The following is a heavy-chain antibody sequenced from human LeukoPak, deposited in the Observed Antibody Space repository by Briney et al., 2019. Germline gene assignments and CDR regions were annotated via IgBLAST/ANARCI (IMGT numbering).Heavy chain of an antibody. Sequence: RGSLRLSCAASGFTLSNYSMNWVRQAPGKGLEWVSYISRSGTTIFYADSVKGPFTISRDNAKNSLFLQMNGLRDEDTALYYCARERVIAAAGDGFDSWGQGTLVAVSS. CDR2: ISRSGTTI. CDR1: GFTLSNYS. J-gene: IGHJ4*02. V-gene: IGHV3-48*02. D-gene: IGHD2-21*01. CDR3: ARERVIAAAGDGFDS.